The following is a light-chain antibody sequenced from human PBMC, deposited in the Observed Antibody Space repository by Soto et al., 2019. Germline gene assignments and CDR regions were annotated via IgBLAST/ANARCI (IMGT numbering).Light chain of an antibody. J-gene: IGLJ3*02. CDR1: GGDIGAYNY. Sequence: QSALTQPASVSGSPGQSITISCAGTGGDIGAYNYVSWYQQHPGKAPKLMIYEVIRRPSGISNRFSGSKSGNTASLTISTLQAEDEADYYCCSYTTSSTVVFGGGTKLTVL. CDR2: EVI. CDR3: CSYTTSSTVV. V-gene: IGLV2-14*01.